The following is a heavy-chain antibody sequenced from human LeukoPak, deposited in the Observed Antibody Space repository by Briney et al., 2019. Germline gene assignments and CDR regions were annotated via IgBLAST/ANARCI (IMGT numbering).Heavy chain of an antibody. CDR1: GDSISTYY. CDR2: IYFSGTT. V-gene: IGHV4-59*08. J-gene: IGHJ4*02. CDR3: ARHGPLYDIWSAQFYFDS. Sequence: SETLSLTCTVSGDSISTYYWSWIRQPPGKELEWIGYIYFSGTTKYSPSLKSRVTISVDTSKDQFSLSLSSVTAADTAVYHCARHGPLYDIWSAQFYFDSWGQGTLVTVSS. D-gene: IGHD3-3*01.